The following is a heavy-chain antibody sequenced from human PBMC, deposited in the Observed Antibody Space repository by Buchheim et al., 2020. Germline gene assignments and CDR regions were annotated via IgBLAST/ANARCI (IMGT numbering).Heavy chain of an antibody. CDR3: ARVPGGRYCSSASCYYHYYYMDV. J-gene: IGHJ6*03. CDR1: GASISSSNW. CDR2: IYHSGST. Sequence: QVQLQESGPGLVKPSGTLSLTCAVSGASISSSNWWSWVRQPPGKGLEWIGEIYHSGSTNYNPSLQSRVTITVDKSEDHFSLKLSSVTAADTAVYYCARVPGGRYCSSASCYYHYYYMDVWGKGTT. V-gene: IGHV4-4*02. D-gene: IGHD2-2*01.